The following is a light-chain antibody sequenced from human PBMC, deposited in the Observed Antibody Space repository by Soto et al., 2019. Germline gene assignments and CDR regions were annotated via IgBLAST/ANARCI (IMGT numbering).Light chain of an antibody. CDR3: QHFGSLPYT. V-gene: IGKV3-20*01. J-gene: IGKJ2*01. CDR2: AAS. Sequence: ELVLTQSPGTLSLSPGERATLSCRASQSVTSSHLAWYQQKPGQAPRLLIYAASTRATGVPDRFSGSGSGTDFTLTISRLEPEDFAVFYCQHFGSLPYTFGQGTKLEIK. CDR1: QSVTSSH.